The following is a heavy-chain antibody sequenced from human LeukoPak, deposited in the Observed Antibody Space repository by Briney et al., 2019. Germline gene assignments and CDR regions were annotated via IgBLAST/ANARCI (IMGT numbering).Heavy chain of an antibody. D-gene: IGHD1-1*01. CDR1: EFTFSSYS. J-gene: IGHJ4*02. Sequence: GGSLRLSCAASEFTFSSYSMNRVRQAPGKGLEWVSYITNSGNSKSYADSVKGRFTISRDNTKNSLYLQMNGLRAEDTAVYYCARVPLDEGYFDYWGQGTLVTVSS. CDR2: ITNSGNSK. CDR3: ARVPLDEGYFDY. V-gene: IGHV3-48*01.